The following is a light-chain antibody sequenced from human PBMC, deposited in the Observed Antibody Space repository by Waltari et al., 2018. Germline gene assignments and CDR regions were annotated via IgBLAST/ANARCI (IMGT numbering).Light chain of an antibody. CDR3: ALYMGSGIWV. J-gene: IGLJ3*02. CDR2: KAN. CDR1: SGSLSTTSY. V-gene: IGLV8-61*01. Sequence: QTVATQEPSLSVSPGGTVTLTCALSSGSLSTTSYATWYQQTPGQAPRTLVYKANARSSGVPDRFSGSIRGNTAALTITGAQADDESDYYCALYMGSGIWVFGGGTRLTVL.